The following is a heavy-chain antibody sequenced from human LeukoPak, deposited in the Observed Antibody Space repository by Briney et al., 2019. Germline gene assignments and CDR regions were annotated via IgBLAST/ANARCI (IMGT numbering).Heavy chain of an antibody. J-gene: IGHJ6*02. V-gene: IGHV3-66*04. Sequence: RGSLRLSCAASGFTVRNSYINWVRQAPGKGLEWVSIIYAGGDTYYADSVRGRFIISRDNSENTVYLQMNSLRAEDTAVYFCARPPGLAGLYSYYYGVDVCGQGTTVTVSS. D-gene: IGHD6-19*01. CDR2: IYAGGDT. CDR3: ARPPGLAGLYSYYYGVDV. CDR1: GFTVRNSY.